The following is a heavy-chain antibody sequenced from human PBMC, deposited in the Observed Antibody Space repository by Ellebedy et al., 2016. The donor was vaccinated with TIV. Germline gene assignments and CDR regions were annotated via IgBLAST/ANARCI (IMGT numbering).Heavy chain of an antibody. CDR1: GFTFTNYD. D-gene: IGHD3-3*01. V-gene: IGHV1-8*01. CDR2: MNPKSGDT. CDR3: ARGKLRFLESLGDWFDP. Sequence: AASVKVSCKTSGFTFTNYDINWVRQASGQGPEWMGWMNPKSGDTNYAQKFQGRVTMTRNTSITTAYMELRSLRSDDTAVYYCARGKLRFLESLGDWFDPWGQGTLVTVSS. J-gene: IGHJ5*02.